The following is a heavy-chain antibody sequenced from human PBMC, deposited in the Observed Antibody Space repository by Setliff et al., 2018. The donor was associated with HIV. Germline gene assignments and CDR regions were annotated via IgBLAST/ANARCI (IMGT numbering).Heavy chain of an antibody. D-gene: IGHD5-12*01. V-gene: IGHV3-74*01. CDR3: HSGYDTEEQSYFDY. CDR2: VNSDGSSK. CDR1: GFTFDDFA. J-gene: IGHJ4*02. Sequence: GGSLRLSCAASGFTFDDFAMHWVRQAPGKGLVWVSRVNSDGSSKTYADSVKDRFTISRDNAKNTLYLQMNSLRAEDTRVYYCHSGYDTEEQSYFDYWGQGTLVTVSS.